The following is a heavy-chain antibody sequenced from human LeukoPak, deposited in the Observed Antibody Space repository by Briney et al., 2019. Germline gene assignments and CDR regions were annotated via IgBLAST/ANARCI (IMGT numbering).Heavy chain of an antibody. Sequence: ASLTVSSTPSGYTFTAYYMHWVRQAPVQGLERMRWIKPNSGGTNYAQRFQGRVTITRDTSIRTAYMEPSKLRSDDTAVYCYARVEWYYDSSGYGIVVWGREPTVSVSS. J-gene: IGHJ6*02. D-gene: IGHD3-22*01. CDR3: ARVEWYYDSSGYGIVV. CDR2: IKPNSGGT. V-gene: IGHV1-2*02. CDR1: GYTFTAYY.